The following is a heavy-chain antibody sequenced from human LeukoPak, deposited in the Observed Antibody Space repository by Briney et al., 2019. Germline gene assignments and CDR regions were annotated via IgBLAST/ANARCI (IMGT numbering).Heavy chain of an antibody. D-gene: IGHD2-2*01. CDR2: ISGSGGST. CDR1: GFTFSIYA. Sequence: GGSLRLSCAASGFTFSIYAMSWVRQAPGKGLEWVSSISGSGGSTYYADSVKGRFTISRDNSRNTFYLQMNSLSAEDTAVYYCVRQYCSTTSCYSPWGQGTLVTVSS. V-gene: IGHV3-23*01. CDR3: VRQYCSTTSCYSP. J-gene: IGHJ4*02.